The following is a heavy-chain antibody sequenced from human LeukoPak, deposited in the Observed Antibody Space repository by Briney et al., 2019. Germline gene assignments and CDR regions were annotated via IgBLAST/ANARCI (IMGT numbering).Heavy chain of an antibody. CDR1: GGSVSSGSYY. J-gene: IGHJ6*02. Sequence: SETLSLTCTVSGGSVSSGSYYWRWIRQPPGKGLEWIGYIYYSGSTNYNPSLKSRVTISVDTSKNQFSLKLSSVTAADTAVYYCARVCGYCSGGSCYSEYYGMDVWGQGTTVTVSS. CDR3: ARVCGYCSGGSCYSEYYGMDV. CDR2: IYYSGST. D-gene: IGHD2-15*01. V-gene: IGHV4-61*01.